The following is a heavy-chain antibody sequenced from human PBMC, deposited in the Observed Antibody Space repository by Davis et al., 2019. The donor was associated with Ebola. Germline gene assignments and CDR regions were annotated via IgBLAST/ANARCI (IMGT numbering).Heavy chain of an antibody. V-gene: IGHV3-30*03. Sequence: GESLKISCAASGFTFSSYWMHWVRQAPGKGLEWVAVISYDGSNKYYADSVKGRFTISRDNSKNTLYLQMNSLRAEDTAVYYCARGFKRGGYSYGYWGQGTLVTVSS. CDR3: ARGFKRGGYSYGY. CDR1: GFTFSSYW. D-gene: IGHD5-18*01. J-gene: IGHJ4*02. CDR2: ISYDGSNK.